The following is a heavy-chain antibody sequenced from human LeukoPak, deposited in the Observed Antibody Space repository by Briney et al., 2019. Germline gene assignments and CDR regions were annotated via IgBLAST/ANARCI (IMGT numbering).Heavy chain of an antibody. Sequence: PGGSLRLSCAASGFTFNNYAMHWVRQAPGKGLEYVSAISSNGGSTYYANSVKGRFTISRDNSKNTLYLQMGRLRAEDMAEYYCASTPYVDTAIDYWGQGTLVTVSS. CDR1: GFTFNNYA. V-gene: IGHV3-64*01. CDR3: ASTPYVDTAIDY. D-gene: IGHD5-18*01. J-gene: IGHJ4*02. CDR2: ISSNGGST.